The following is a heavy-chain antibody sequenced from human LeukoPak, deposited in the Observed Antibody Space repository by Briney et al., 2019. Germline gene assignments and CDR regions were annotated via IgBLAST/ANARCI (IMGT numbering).Heavy chain of an antibody. CDR3: AKIRFLEEGVFDI. V-gene: IGHV3-33*06. J-gene: IGHJ3*02. D-gene: IGHD3-3*01. CDR1: GFTFSSYG. CDR2: IWYDGSNK. Sequence: HPGRSLRLSCAVSGFTFSSYGMHWVRQAPGKGLEWVAVIWYDGSNKYYADSVKGRFTISRDNSKNTLYLQMNSLRAEDTAVYYCAKIRFLEEGVFDIWGQGTMVTVSS.